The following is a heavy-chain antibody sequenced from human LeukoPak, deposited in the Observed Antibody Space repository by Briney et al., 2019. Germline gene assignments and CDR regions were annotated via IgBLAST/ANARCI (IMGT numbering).Heavy chain of an antibody. D-gene: IGHD6-25*01. J-gene: IGHJ3*01. CDR3: ARGKRDRNALDL. CDR1: GHTSRVYL. V-gene: IGHV3-7*01. CDR2: TQKDGNEK. Sequence: GGALRLSCALSGHTSRVYLMSCARHARGRGRECVANTQKDGNEKKHSDSVKGRFTVSRDNAKGSMYLQMNSLRGGGTVVYYCARGKRDRNALDLWGGGTIVTISS.